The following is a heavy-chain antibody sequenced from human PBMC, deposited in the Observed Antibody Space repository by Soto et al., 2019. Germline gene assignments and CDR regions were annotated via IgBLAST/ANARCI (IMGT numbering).Heavy chain of an antibody. J-gene: IGHJ5*02. CDR2: INYSEDT. Sequence: RKPPGKGLEWIGEINYSEDTNPTYNPSLKSRVTISADRTNNQLFLRLTSVTAADTAIYYCPRDHDYLPASLRTWLGLWGQGASVTVSS. D-gene: IGHD3-16*01. CDR3: PRDHDYLPASLRTWLGL. V-gene: IGHV4-34*01.